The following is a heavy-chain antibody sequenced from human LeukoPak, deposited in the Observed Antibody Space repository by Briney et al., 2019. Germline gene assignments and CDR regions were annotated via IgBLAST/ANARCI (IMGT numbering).Heavy chain of an antibody. CDR2: ISGSGGST. CDR3: AKDRRYYDSSGYRLAY. Sequence: GGSLRLSCAASGFTFSSYAMSWVRQAPGKGLEWVSAISGSGGSTYYADSVKGRFTISRDNSKNTLYLQMNSLRAEDTAVYYCAKDRRYYDSSGYRLAYWGQGTLVTVSS. V-gene: IGHV3-23*01. CDR1: GFTFSSYA. D-gene: IGHD3-22*01. J-gene: IGHJ4*02.